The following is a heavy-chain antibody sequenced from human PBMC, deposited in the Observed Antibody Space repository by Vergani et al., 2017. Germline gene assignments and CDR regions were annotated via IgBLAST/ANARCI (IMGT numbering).Heavy chain of an antibody. Sequence: EVQLVESGGGLVQPGGSLRLSCAASGFTFSSYWMSWVRQAPGKGLEWVANIKQDGSKKYYVDSVKGRFTISRDNAKNSLYLQMNSLRAEDTAVYYCARDRGGGKAAAGTSDYWGQGTLVTVSS. J-gene: IGHJ4*02. CDR3: ARDRGGGKAAAGTSDY. D-gene: IGHD6-13*01. CDR1: GFTFSSYW. V-gene: IGHV3-7*03. CDR2: IKQDGSKK.